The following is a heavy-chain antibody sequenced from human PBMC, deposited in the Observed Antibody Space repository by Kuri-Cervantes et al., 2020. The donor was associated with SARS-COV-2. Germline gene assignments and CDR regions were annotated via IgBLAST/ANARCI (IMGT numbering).Heavy chain of an antibody. D-gene: IGHD6-13*01. CDR3: ATDIAAAGTWEYAFDI. CDR1: GYTLSELS. V-gene: IGHV1-24*01. J-gene: IGHJ3*02. CDR2: YHPDDGET. Sequence: ASVKVSCKVSGYTLSELSIHWVRQPPGQGLEWMGGYHPDDGETFYAQKFQGRVTMTTDTSTSTAYMELRSLRSDDTAVYYCATDIAAAGTWEYAFDIWGQGTMVTVSS.